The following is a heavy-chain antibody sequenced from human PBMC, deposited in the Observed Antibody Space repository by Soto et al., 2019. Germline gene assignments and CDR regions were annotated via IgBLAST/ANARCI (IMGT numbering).Heavy chain of an antibody. V-gene: IGHV6-1*01. CDR3: ARAPGYDHYHYYGMDV. CDR1: GDSVSSNSAA. D-gene: IGHD3-3*01. CDR2: TYYRSKWYN. Sequence: QVQLQQSGPGLVKPSQTLSLTFAISGDSVSSNSAAWNWIRQSPSKGLEWLGRTYYRSKWYNDYAVSVNSRITINPDTSKNQFSLQMNSVTPEDTAVYYCARAPGYDHYHYYGMDVWGQGTTVTVSS. J-gene: IGHJ6*02.